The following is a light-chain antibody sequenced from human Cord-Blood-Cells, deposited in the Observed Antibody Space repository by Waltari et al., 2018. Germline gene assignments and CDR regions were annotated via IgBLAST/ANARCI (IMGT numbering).Light chain of an antibody. Sequence: QSALTQPASVSGSPGLSITISCTGTSSDVGGYNYVSWYQQHPGKAPKLMIYDVSKRRYCVSHRFSGSKSGNTASLTISGRQAADEADYYCCSYTSSSTWVFGGGTMLTGL. CDR1: SSDVGGYNY. CDR2: DVS. CDR3: CSYTSSSTWV. V-gene: IGLV2-14*01. J-gene: IGLJ3*02.